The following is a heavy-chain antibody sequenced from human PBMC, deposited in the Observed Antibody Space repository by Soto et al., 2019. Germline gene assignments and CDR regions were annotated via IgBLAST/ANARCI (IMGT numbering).Heavy chain of an antibody. V-gene: IGHV4-4*07. CDR2: IYASGNT. CDR1: GASISDYY. D-gene: IGHD6-13*01. CDR3: ARESRSALGTVEH. Sequence: ESLSLTRTVAGASISDYYWSWIRQPAGKGLECIGRIYASGNTNYNPSLKSRVTMSVDTSKNQFSLTLNSVTAADTAVYYWARESRSALGTVEHWGRGTLVTVSS. J-gene: IGHJ4*02.